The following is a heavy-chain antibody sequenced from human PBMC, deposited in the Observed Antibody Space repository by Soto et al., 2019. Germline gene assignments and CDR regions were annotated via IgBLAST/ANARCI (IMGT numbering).Heavy chain of an antibody. CDR3: AQDGKKTVANDY. Sequence: PGGSLRLFCAASGFTFSSYAMSWVRQAPGKGLEWVSAISGSGGSTYYADSVKGRFTISRDNSKNTLYLQMNSLRAEDTAVYYCAQDGKKTVANDYWGQGTLVTVSS. CDR1: GFTFSSYA. J-gene: IGHJ4*02. V-gene: IGHV3-23*01. D-gene: IGHD1-1*01. CDR2: ISGSGGST.